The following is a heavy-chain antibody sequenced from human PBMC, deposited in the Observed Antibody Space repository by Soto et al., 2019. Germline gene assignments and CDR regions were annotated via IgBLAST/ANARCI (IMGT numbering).Heavy chain of an antibody. Sequence: ASVKVSCKASGYTFTSYAMHWVRQAPGQRLEWMGWINAGNGNTKYSQKFQGRVTITRDTSASTAYMELSSLRSEDTAVYCCARDFNDTPTEVRRTGYSSSWSTFDYWGQGTLVTVPQ. CDR1: GYTFTSYA. CDR3: ARDFNDTPTEVRRTGYSSSWSTFDY. V-gene: IGHV1-3*01. CDR2: INAGNGNT. J-gene: IGHJ4*02. D-gene: IGHD6-13*01.